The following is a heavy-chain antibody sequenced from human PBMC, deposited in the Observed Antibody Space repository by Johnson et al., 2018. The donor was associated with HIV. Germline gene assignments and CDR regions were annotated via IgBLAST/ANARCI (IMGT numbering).Heavy chain of an antibody. Sequence: VQLVESGGGLVRPGGSLRLSCAASGFPVSGDYMSWVRQTPRKGLEWVSGINWNGGSTGYADPVKGRFTISRDNAKNSLYLQMNSLRAEDAALYYCARDAHWHDAFDIWGQGTMVTVSS. CDR2: INWNGGST. CDR1: GFPVSGDY. J-gene: IGHJ3*02. V-gene: IGHV3-20*04. CDR3: ARDAHWHDAFDI.